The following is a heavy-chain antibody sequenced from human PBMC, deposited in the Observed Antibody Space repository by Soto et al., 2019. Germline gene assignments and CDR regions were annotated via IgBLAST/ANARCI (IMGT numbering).Heavy chain of an antibody. Sequence: ASVKVSCKASGYTFTSYYMHWVRQAPGQGLGWMGIINPSGGSTSYAQKFQGRVTMTRDTSTSTVYMELSSLRSEDTAIYYCARGGSSPVFCYYCGLDVWGQGTTVT. D-gene: IGHD6-13*01. CDR1: GYTFTSYY. V-gene: IGHV1-46*01. CDR2: INPSGGST. J-gene: IGHJ6*02. CDR3: ARGGSSPVFCYYCGLDV.